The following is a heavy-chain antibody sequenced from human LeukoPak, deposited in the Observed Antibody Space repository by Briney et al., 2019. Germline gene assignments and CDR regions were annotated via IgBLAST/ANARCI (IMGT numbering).Heavy chain of an antibody. CDR1: GDSISSGGFY. J-gene: IGHJ4*02. CDR2: IYYTGGT. Sequence: SETLSLTCTVSGDSISSGGFYWGWIRQPPGKGLEWIGSIYYTGGTHYNPSLKSRGTISRDTSKNQFSVKLNSVTAADTAVYYCGRARGYSYAFDNWGQGTLVTVSS. CDR3: GRARGYSYAFDN. V-gene: IGHV4-39*07. D-gene: IGHD5-18*01.